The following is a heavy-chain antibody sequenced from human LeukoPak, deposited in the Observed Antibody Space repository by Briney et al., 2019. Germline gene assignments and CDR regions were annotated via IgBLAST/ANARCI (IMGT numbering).Heavy chain of an antibody. J-gene: IGHJ4*02. CDR1: GFTFSNFA. CDR2: IDGSGDKT. V-gene: IGHV3-23*01. D-gene: IGHD7-27*01. Sequence: GGSLRLSCAASGFTFSNFAIRWVRQVPGKGLEWVSSIDGSGDKTHYPDSVRGRFTVSRDNSKNTLYLQMNSLSVEDTATYFCAKVQFNWGPIDYWGQGTPVIVSS. CDR3: AKVQFNWGPIDY.